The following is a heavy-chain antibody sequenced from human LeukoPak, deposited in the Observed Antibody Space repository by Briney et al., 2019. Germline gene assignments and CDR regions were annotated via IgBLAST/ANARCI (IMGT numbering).Heavy chain of an antibody. Sequence: PGGSLRLSCAASGFAVSSNYISWVRQAPGKGLEWVSFIYAGDSTYYADSVKGRFTISRDNSKNTVYLQMNSLRAEDTAVYFCAGDGGSGTAVADTRTNYYGMDVWGQGTTVTVSS. J-gene: IGHJ6*02. CDR3: AGDGGSGTAVADTRTNYYGMDV. CDR1: GFAVSSNY. CDR2: IYAGDST. V-gene: IGHV3-53*05. D-gene: IGHD6-19*01.